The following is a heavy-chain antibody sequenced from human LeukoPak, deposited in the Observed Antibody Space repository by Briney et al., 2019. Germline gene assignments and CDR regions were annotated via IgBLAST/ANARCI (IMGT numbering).Heavy chain of an antibody. CDR3: VRRKTDSGGFYRFDY. D-gene: IGHD3-10*01. CDR1: GGSISTSFYY. J-gene: IGHJ4*02. V-gene: IGHV4-39*01. Sequence: PSETLSLTCTVSGGSISTSFYYWGWIRQPPGRGLEWIGSVYYSGSTYYNPSLKSRVTISVDTSKNQFSLKLSSVTAADTAVYYCVRRKTDSGGFYRFDYWGQGTLVTVSS. CDR2: VYYSGST.